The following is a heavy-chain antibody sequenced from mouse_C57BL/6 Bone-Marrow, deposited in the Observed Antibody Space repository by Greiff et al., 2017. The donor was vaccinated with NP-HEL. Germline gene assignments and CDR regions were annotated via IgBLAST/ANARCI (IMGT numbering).Heavy chain of an antibody. CDR1: GYAFTNYL. CDR3: ARERRPRFTTYYFDY. Sequence: QVQLKQSGAELVRPGTSVKVSCKASGYAFTNYLIEWVKQRPGQGLEWIGLINPGGGGTNYNQNFKGKATLTENNSSSTTYMQLSSLTSEDSAVDFLARERRPRFTTYYFDYWGQGTTLTVSS. D-gene: IGHD2-12*01. CDR2: INPGGGGT. V-gene: IGHV1-54*01. J-gene: IGHJ2*01.